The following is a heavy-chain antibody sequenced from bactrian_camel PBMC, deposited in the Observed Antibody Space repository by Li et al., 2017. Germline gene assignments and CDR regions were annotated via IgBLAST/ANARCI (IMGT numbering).Heavy chain of an antibody. D-gene: IGHD8*01. Sequence: HVQLVESGGGLVQPGGSLRLSCAASGFTFKSYWMYWVRQAPGKGLEWVSAITSAGGSTYYPDSVKGRFTISRDNAKNTLYLEMNSLKPEDTAVYHCVRDLGGGNWHWGQGTQVTVS. CDR2: ITSAGGST. V-gene: IGHV3S1*01. J-gene: IGHJ4*01. CDR3: VRDLGGGNWH. CDR1: GFTFKSYW.